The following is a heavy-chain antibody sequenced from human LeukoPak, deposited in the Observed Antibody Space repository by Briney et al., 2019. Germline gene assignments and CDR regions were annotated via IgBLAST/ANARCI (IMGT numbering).Heavy chain of an antibody. D-gene: IGHD3-10*01. Sequence: ASVKVSCKASGYTFTSYDINWVRQATGQGLEWMGWMNPNSGNTGYAQKFQGGVTMTRNTSISTAYMELSSLRSEDTAVYYCARGFAMVRGDDAFDIWGQGTMVTVSS. CDR3: ARGFAMVRGDDAFDI. CDR2: MNPNSGNT. J-gene: IGHJ3*02. V-gene: IGHV1-8*01. CDR1: GYTFTSYD.